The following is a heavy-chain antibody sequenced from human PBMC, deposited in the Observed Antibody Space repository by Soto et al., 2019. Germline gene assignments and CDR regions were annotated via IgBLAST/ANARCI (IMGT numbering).Heavy chain of an antibody. D-gene: IGHD6-13*01. CDR2: ISAYNGNT. V-gene: IGHV1-18*01. J-gene: IGHJ4*02. CDR1: GYTFTSYG. Sequence: ASGKVSCKASGYTFTSYGISWARQAPGQGLEWMGWISAYNGNTNYAQKLQGRVTMTTDTSTSTAYMELRSLRSDDTAVYYCARGIAAAAGRGAIDYWGQGTLVTVSS. CDR3: ARGIAAAAGRGAIDY.